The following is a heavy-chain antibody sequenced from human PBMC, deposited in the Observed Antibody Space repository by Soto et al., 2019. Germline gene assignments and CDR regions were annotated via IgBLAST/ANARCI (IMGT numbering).Heavy chain of an antibody. V-gene: IGHV4-31*03. CDR3: ARDKHYESGGPMDI. CDR2: SYYSGST. D-gene: IGHD3-22*01. J-gene: IGHJ3*02. CDR1: GGSISSVGYY. Sequence: QVQLQESGPGLVKPSQTLSLTCTVSGGSISSVGYYWSWIRQHPGKGLELIEYSYYSGSTYYNPSLKSRATKTVDTYKDQFFLKLRSVTAADTAVYYCARDKHYESGGPMDIWGQGTMVTVSS.